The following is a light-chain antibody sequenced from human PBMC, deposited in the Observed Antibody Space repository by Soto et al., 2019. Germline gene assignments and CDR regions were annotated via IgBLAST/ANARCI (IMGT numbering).Light chain of an antibody. V-gene: IGKV1-39*01. CDR2: DES. Sequence: TQMTQSPSSLSASVRDRVTITCRASQDIDIYLSWYQQKPGKVPKLLIYDESTLQSGVPSRFSGSGSGTDFTLTSTNLHPEVFATYYCQQSYRTPYTFGQGTKV. CDR3: QQSYRTPYT. J-gene: IGKJ2*01. CDR1: QDIDIY.